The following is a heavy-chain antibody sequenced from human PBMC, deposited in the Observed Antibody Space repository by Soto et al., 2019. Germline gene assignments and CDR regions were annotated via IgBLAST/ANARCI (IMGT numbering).Heavy chain of an antibody. D-gene: IGHD6-19*01. CDR1: GFNFDSYG. CDR3: AKDLVQTSSWPAD. Sequence: GGSLRLSCAVSGFNFDSYGMHWVRQAPGKGLEWVAVISYDGSHKASADSVKGRFAISRDNSKNILFLQMNSLRVEDTAVYYCAKDLVQTSSWPADWGKGTLVTVSS. CDR2: ISYDGSHK. V-gene: IGHV3-30*18. J-gene: IGHJ4*02.